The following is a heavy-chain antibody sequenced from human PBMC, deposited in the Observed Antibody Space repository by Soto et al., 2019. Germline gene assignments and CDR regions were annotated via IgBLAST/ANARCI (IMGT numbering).Heavy chain of an antibody. CDR2: IYSGGST. CDR1: GFTVSSNY. J-gene: IGHJ4*01. V-gene: IGHV3-66*01. CDR3: ARVGSRYSGSGQGAIDY. Sequence: EVQLVESGGGLVQPGGSLRLSCAASGFTVSSNYMSWVRQAPGKGLEWVSVIYSGGSTYYADSVKGRFTISRDNSKNTLYLQMNRLRAEDTAVYYCARVGSRYSGSGQGAIDYWGHGTLVTVSS. D-gene: IGHD5-12*01.